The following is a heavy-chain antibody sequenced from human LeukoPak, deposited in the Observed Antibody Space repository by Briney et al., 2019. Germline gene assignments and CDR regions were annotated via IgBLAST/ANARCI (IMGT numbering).Heavy chain of an antibody. CDR2: ISYDGSNK. Sequence: GGSLRLSCAASGFTFSSYGMHWVRQAPGKWLEWVAVISYDGSNKYYADSVKGRFTISRDNSKNTLYLQMNSLRAEDTAVYYCAKDLIHRGGNSGLDYWGQGTLVTVSS. J-gene: IGHJ4*02. CDR3: AKDLIHRGGNSGLDY. CDR1: GFTFSSYG. D-gene: IGHD4-23*01. V-gene: IGHV3-30*18.